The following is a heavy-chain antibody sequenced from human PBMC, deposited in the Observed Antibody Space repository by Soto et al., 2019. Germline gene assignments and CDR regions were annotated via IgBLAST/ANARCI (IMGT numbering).Heavy chain of an antibody. D-gene: IGHD2-8*01. V-gene: IGHV1-2*02. J-gene: IGHJ4*02. CDR3: ASEVCTNSNCLKGFHY. Sequence: ASVKVSCKASVDTFTDCCMHCVLQAPGRRLEWVGGINPASDNTMYIRKFQGRVTVTRDTSTSTAYMEINGLPSDDTAVYYCASEVCTNSNCLKGFHYCGQGTLVTGSS. CDR2: INPASDNT. CDR1: VDTFTDCC.